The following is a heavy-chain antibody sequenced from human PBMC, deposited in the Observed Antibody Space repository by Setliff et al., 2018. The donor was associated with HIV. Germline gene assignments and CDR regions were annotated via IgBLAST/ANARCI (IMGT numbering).Heavy chain of an antibody. D-gene: IGHD4-17*01. V-gene: IGHV4-61*02. CDR3: ARAAAGNTGPFDL. CDR1: GGSISSGSYY. J-gene: IGHJ4*02. Sequence: KPSETLSLTCTVSGGSISSGSYYWNWIRQPAGKGLEWIGRVSSRGDTNYNPSLKSRVTMSVDTSKNQFSLKLTSVTASDTAVYYCARAAAGNTGPFDLWGQGSPVTVSS. CDR2: VSSRGDT.